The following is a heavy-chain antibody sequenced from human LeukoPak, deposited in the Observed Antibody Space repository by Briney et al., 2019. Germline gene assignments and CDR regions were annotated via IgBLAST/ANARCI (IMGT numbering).Heavy chain of an antibody. J-gene: IGHJ4*02. D-gene: IGHD2-15*01. Sequence: GGSLRLSCAASGFTFSIYWMDWVRQAPGKGLVWVSRINSDGSTTSYADSVKGRFTISRDNAKNTLYLQMNGLRAEDTAVYYCARGCSGGSCYDYWGQGTLVTVSS. CDR1: GFTFSIYW. V-gene: IGHV3-74*01. CDR3: ARGCSGGSCYDY. CDR2: INSDGSTT.